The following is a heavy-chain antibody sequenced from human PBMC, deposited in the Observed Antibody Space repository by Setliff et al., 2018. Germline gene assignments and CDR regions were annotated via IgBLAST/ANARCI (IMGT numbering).Heavy chain of an antibody. CDR1: GYTFRSYA. J-gene: IGHJ3*02. CDR2: INPSGGNT. Sequence: ASVKVSCKASGYTFRSYAMNWVRQAPGQGLEWMGIINPSGGNTNYAQKFQGRVTMTRDTSTSTVYMEVSSLRSEDTAVYFCARDRFYNSWSGTSITAPHDAFDIWGQGTMVTVSS. CDR3: ARDRFYNSWSGTSITAPHDAFDI. V-gene: IGHV1-46*03. D-gene: IGHD3-3*01.